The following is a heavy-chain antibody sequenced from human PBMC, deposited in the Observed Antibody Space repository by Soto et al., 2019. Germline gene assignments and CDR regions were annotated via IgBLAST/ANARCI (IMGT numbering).Heavy chain of an antibody. Sequence: EVQLVESGGGLVQPGGSLRLYCAASGFTFSNHDMHWVRQATGKGLEWVSGVGTVGDTYYSGSVKGRFTVSRENARNSFYLQMDSLRAGDTAVYYCARRFCRGGSCPGIGFDYWGQGTLVTVSS. CDR1: GFTFSNHD. CDR2: VGTVGDT. V-gene: IGHV3-13*01. CDR3: ARRFCRGGSCPGIGFDY. J-gene: IGHJ4*02. D-gene: IGHD2-15*01.